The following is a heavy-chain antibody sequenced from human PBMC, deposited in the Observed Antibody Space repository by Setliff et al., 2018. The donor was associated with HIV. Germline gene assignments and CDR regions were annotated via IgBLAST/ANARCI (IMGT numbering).Heavy chain of an antibody. J-gene: IGHJ4*02. Sequence: GSLRLSCAASGFSFSSYALHWVRQAPGKGLEWVAVLSYDVSNKYYADSVKGRFTISRDNSKNTLYLQMNSLRAEDTAVYYCARDLGHSSPVFDYWGQGTLVTVSS. CDR1: GFSFSSYA. CDR2: LSYDVSNK. CDR3: ARDLGHSSPVFDY. V-gene: IGHV3-30*04.